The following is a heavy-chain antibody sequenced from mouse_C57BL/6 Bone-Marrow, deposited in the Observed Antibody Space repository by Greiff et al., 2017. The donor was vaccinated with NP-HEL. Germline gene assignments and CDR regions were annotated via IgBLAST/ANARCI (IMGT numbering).Heavy chain of an antibody. CDR1: GFTFSSYG. V-gene: IGHV5-6*01. CDR3: ASPYDYDVAWFAY. D-gene: IGHD2-4*01. Sequence: EVQVVESGGDLVKSGGSLKLSCAASGFTFSSYGMSWVRQTPDKRLEWVATISSGGSCTYYPDSVKGRFTIFRDNAKNTLYLQMSSLKSEDTAMYYCASPYDYDVAWFAYWGQGTLVTVSA. J-gene: IGHJ3*01. CDR2: ISSGGSCT.